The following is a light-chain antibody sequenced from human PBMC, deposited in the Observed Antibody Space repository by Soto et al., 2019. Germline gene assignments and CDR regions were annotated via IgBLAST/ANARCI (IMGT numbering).Light chain of an antibody. V-gene: IGKV1-39*01. J-gene: IGKJ1*01. CDR2: STS. CDR1: QSISSN. Sequence: DIQMTQSPSCLSASVVDRVTITCRASQSISSNLNWYQQKPGXAPXLLIYSTSSFESGVPSRFSGSGSGTDFTLTISSLQPEDFATYYCHQSYITPWTFGQGTKWIS. CDR3: HQSYITPWT.